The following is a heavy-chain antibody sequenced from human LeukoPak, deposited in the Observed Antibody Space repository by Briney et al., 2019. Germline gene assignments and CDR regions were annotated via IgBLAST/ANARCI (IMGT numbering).Heavy chain of an antibody. J-gene: IGHJ4*02. CDR3: AKRSGYTTGWFFDF. D-gene: IGHD6-19*01. CDR1: GFSFSSYA. CDR2: ISGSGDNT. V-gene: IGHV3-23*01. Sequence: GGSLKLSCAASGFSFSSYAMSWVRQAPGKGLEWVSSISGSGDNTYYAESVKGRFTISRDNSKNALFLQMNSLRAEDTAAFYCAKRSGYTTGWFFDFWGQGTLVTVSS.